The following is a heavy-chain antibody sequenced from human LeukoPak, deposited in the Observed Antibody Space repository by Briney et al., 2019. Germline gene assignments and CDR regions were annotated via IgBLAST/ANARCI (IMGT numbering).Heavy chain of an antibody. CDR2: IYHSGST. CDR3: AARRGANDY. J-gene: IGHJ4*02. CDR1: GVSISSGGYS. V-gene: IGHV4-30-2*01. Sequence: SETLSLTCAVSGVSISSGGYSWSWIRQPPGKGLEWIGYIYHSGSTYYNPSLKSRVTISVDRSKNQFSLKLSSVTAADTAVYYCAARRGANDYWGQGTLVTVSS. D-gene: IGHD1-26*01.